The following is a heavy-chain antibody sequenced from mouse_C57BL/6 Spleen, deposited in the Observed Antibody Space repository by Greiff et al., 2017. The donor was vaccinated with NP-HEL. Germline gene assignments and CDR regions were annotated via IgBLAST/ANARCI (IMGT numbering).Heavy chain of an antibody. CDR1: GYTFTSYW. D-gene: IGHD2-4*01. V-gene: IGHV1-55*01. CDR2: IYPGSGST. J-gene: IGHJ2*01. Sequence: QVQLQQPGAELVKPGASVKMSCKASGYTFTSYWITWVKQRPGQGLEWIGDIYPGSGSTNYNEKFKSKATLTVDTSSSTAYMQLSSLTSEDSAVYYCARKEDYDYDEDYWGQGTTLTVSS. CDR3: ARKEDYDYDEDY.